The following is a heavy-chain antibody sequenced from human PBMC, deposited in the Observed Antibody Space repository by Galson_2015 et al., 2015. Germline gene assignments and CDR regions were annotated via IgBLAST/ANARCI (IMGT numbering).Heavy chain of an antibody. Sequence: TYIYYADSVKGRFTISRDNAKNSLYLQMNSLGAEDTAVYYCARQILDYDFWSGYYPTNFDYWGQGTLVTVSS. V-gene: IGHV3-21*01. CDR3: ARQILDYDFWSGYYPTNFDY. J-gene: IGHJ4*02. D-gene: IGHD3-3*01. CDR2: TYI.